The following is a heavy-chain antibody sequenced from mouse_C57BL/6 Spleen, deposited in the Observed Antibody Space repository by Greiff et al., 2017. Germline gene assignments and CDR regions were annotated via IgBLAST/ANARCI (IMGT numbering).Heavy chain of an antibody. CDR3: ARRGSTTVVAHFDC. Sequence: QVQLQQPGAELVMPGASVKLSCKASGYTFTSYWMHWVKQRPGQGLEWIGEIDPSDSYTNYNQKFKGKSTLTVDKSSSTAYMQLSSLTSEDSAVYYCARRGSTTVVAHFDCWGQGTTLTVSS. CDR2: IDPSDSYT. D-gene: IGHD1-1*01. J-gene: IGHJ2*01. V-gene: IGHV1-69*01. CDR1: GYTFTSYW.